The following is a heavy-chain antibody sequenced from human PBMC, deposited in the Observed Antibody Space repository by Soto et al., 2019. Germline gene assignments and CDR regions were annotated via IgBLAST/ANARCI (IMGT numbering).Heavy chain of an antibody. J-gene: IGHJ6*02. CDR2: IYYSGST. CDR1: GGSISSYY. Sequence: SETLSLTCTVSGGSISSYYWSWIRQPPGKGLEWIGYIYYSGSTNYNPSLKSRVTISVDTSKNQFSLKLSSVTAADTAVYYCARDTRGYGMDFWGQGTKVTVSS. CDR3: ARDTRGYGMDF. V-gene: IGHV4-59*01. D-gene: IGHD2-2*01.